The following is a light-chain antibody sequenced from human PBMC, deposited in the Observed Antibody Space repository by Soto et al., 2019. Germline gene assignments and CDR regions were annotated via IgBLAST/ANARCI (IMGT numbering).Light chain of an antibody. J-gene: IGLJ3*02. Sequence: QSVLTQPPAVSEAPGQRVTISCTGSSSNIGAGYDLHWYQQFPGAAPKLLIFAYTNRPSGVPDRFSGSKSGTSASLAITGLQADDEADYYCQSFDRSLTAWVFGGGTKLTVL. CDR3: QSFDRSLTAWV. CDR1: SSNIGAGYD. V-gene: IGLV1-40*01. CDR2: AYT.